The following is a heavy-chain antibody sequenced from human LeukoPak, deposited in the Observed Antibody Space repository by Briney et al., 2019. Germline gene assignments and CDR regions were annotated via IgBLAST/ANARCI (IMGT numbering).Heavy chain of an antibody. D-gene: IGHD3/OR15-3a*01. Sequence: PGGSLRLSCAASGFTFSSYEMNWVRQAPGKGLEWIGSIYHSGSTYYNPSLKSRVTISVDTSKNQFSLKLSSVTAADTAVYYCARVDADYFDYWGQGTLVTVSS. CDR3: ARVDADYFDY. CDR1: GFTFSSYE. CDR2: IYHSGST. J-gene: IGHJ4*02. V-gene: IGHV4-38-2*01.